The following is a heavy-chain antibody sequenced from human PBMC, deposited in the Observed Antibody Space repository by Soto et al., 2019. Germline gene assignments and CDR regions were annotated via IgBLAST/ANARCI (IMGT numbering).Heavy chain of an antibody. CDR1: GGSISNNDW. CDR3: VSNGYYSMGV. V-gene: IGHV4-4*02. D-gene: IGHD3-3*01. J-gene: IGHJ6*02. CDR2: IHHSGSP. Sequence: QVQLQESGPGLVKPSGTLSLTCVVSGGSISNNDWWSWVRQSPGKGLEWIGEIHHSGSPNYNPSLRRRVPISVDKSKTQLSLELTAVTGADTAVYFCVSNGYYSMGVWGQGTTVTVSS.